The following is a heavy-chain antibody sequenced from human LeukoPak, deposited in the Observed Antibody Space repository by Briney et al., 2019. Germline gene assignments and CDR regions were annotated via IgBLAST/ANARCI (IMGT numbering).Heavy chain of an antibody. CDR3: ARDSPAYDSSGQAYYFDY. CDR2: IYYSGST. CDR1: GGSFSGYY. V-gene: IGHV4-34*01. Sequence: PSETLSLTCAVYGGSFSGYYWSWIRQPPGKGLEWIGSIYYSGSTYYNPSLKSRVTISVDTSKNQFSLKLSSVTAADTAVYYCARDSPAYDSSGQAYYFDYWGQGTLVTVSS. D-gene: IGHD3-22*01. J-gene: IGHJ4*02.